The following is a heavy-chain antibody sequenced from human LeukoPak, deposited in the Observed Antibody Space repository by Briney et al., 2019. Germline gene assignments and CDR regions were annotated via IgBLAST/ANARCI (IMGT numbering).Heavy chain of an antibody. D-gene: IGHD5-24*01. CDR2: IIPIFGTA. CDR1: GGTFSSYA. Sequence: ASVKVSCKASGGTFSSYAISWVRQAPGQGLEWMGGIIPIFGTANYAQKFQCRVTITTDESTSTAYMELGSLRSEDTAVYYCARVEMATIGQAGVFDYWGQGTLVTVSS. CDR3: ARVEMATIGQAGVFDY. V-gene: IGHV1-69*05. J-gene: IGHJ4*02.